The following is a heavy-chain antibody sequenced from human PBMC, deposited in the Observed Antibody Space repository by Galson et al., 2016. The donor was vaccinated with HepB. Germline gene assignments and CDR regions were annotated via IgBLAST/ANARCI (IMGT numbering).Heavy chain of an antibody. CDR3: ARDSGYNEHGGFDN. Sequence: SLRLSCAASGFTVSSTYMSWVRQAPGKGLECVSVIFSGGTTFYADPVMGRFTISRDNSRNTLFPQMRSLRVEDTAVYYCARDSGYNEHGGFDNWGQGTLVTVSS. D-gene: IGHD5-12*01. CDR2: IFSGGTT. V-gene: IGHV3-66*02. J-gene: IGHJ4*02. CDR1: GFTVSSTY.